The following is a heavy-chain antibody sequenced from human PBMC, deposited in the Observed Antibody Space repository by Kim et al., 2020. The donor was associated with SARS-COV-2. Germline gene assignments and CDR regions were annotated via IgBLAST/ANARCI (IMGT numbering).Heavy chain of an antibody. CDR3: ARGYSARVGFGNWFDS. D-gene: IGHD5-12*01. CDR2: IYYTGVT. V-gene: IGHV4-39*07. J-gene: IGHJ5*01. Sequence: SETLSLTCNVSGDSITSSRNYWGWIRQAPGKGLEWIGNIYYTGVTHYNSSLKSRGSISADTSKNQLSLKLTSMTAADMAVYYCARGYSARVGFGNWFDSWGQGTLVTVSS. CDR1: GDSITSSRNY.